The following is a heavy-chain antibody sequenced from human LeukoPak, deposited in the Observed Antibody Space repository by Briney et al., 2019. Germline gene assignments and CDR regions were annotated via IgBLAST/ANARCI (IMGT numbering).Heavy chain of an antibody. CDR2: ISGSGVST. Sequence: PGGSLRLSCAASGFTFSSYAMSWVRQAPGKGLEWVSAISGSGVSTYYADSVKGRFTISRDNSKNTLFLQFNSLRADDTAVYYCAKGRGTTVTAAANYWGQGTLVTVSS. CDR3: AKGRGTTVTAAANY. D-gene: IGHD4-17*01. V-gene: IGHV3-23*01. J-gene: IGHJ4*02. CDR1: GFTFSSYA.